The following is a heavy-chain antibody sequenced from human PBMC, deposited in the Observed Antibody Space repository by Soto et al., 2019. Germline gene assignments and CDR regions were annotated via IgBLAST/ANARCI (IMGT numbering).Heavy chain of an antibody. D-gene: IGHD6-19*01. V-gene: IGHV4-59*01. CDR2: IYYSGST. Sequence: SETLSLTCTVSGGSISSYYWSWIRQPPGKGLEWIGYIYYSGSTNYNPSLKSRVTISVDTSKNQFSPKLSSVTAADTAVYYCARLAVAGTRSAFDIWGQGTMVTVSS. CDR1: GGSISSYY. CDR3: ARLAVAGTRSAFDI. J-gene: IGHJ3*02.